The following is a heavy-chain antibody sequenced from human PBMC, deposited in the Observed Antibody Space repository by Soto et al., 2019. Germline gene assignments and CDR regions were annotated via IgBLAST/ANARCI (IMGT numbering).Heavy chain of an antibody. D-gene: IGHD3-22*01. J-gene: IGHJ5*02. CDR3: AREQNFFDSSGYYDH. Sequence: QIQLVQSAAEVKKPGASVKVSCKTSGYTFVSYGISWVRQAPGQGLEWMGWISPYNGNTNFAQRFRGRVTLTTDTYTDIVYMDLRSLKSDDTAVYYCAREQNFFDSSGYYDHWGQGTLITVSS. CDR1: GYTFVSYG. V-gene: IGHV1-18*04. CDR2: ISPYNGNT.